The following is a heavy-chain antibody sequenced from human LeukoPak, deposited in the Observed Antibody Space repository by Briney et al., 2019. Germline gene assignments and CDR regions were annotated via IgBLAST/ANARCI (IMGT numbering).Heavy chain of an antibody. CDR3: TTGLLYGTYYTVY. Sequence: PGGSLRHSCATSGFTVSSNYMGWVRQAPGKGLEWVSVIYSGGSTYYADSVKGRFTISRDNSKNTLYLQMNSLRAEDTAVYYCTTGLLYGTYYTVYSGQGTLVTVSS. V-gene: IGHV3-53*01. J-gene: IGHJ4*02. CDR1: GFTVSSNY. D-gene: IGHD3-16*01. CDR2: IYSGGST.